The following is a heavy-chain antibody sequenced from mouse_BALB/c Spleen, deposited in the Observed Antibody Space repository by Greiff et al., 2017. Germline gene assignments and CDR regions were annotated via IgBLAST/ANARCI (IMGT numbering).Heavy chain of an antibody. CDR3: ARGGDYDWFAY. D-gene: IGHD2-4*01. J-gene: IGHJ3*01. CDR1: GFSLTSYG. V-gene: IGHV2-9*02. Sequence: QVQLQQSGPGLVAPSQSLSITCTASGFSLTSYGVHWVRQPPGKGLEWLGVIWAGGSTNYYSALMSRLSISKDNSKSQVFLKMSRLQTDDTAMYYCARGGDYDWFAYWGQGTLVTVSA. CDR2: IWAGGST.